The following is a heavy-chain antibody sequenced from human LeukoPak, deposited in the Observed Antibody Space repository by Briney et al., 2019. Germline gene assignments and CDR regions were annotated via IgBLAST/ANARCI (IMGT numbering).Heavy chain of an antibody. CDR3: ASNGCSSTSCYKRVFDY. V-gene: IGHV4-59*12. CDR1: GGSISSYY. Sequence: SETLSLTCTVSGGSISSYYWSWIRQPPGKGLEWIAYISDIGSINYNPSLKSRVTISLETSKNQFSLKLSSVTAADTAVYYCASNGCSSTSCYKRVFDYWGQGTLVTVSS. D-gene: IGHD2-2*02. CDR2: ISDIGSI. J-gene: IGHJ4*02.